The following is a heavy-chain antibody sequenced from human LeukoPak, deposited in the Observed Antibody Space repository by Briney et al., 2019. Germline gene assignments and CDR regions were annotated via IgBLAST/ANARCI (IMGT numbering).Heavy chain of an antibody. CDR3: ARARASGRSGFDY. D-gene: IGHD2-15*01. CDR2: ISSSSSTI. V-gene: IGHV3-48*02. J-gene: IGHJ4*02. Sequence: QPGGSLRLSCAASGLTVSRYSMNWVRQAPGKGLEWVSYISSSSSTIYYADSVKGRFTISRDNAKNSLYLQMNSLRDEDTAVYYCARARASGRSGFDYWGQGTLVTVSS. CDR1: GLTVSRYS.